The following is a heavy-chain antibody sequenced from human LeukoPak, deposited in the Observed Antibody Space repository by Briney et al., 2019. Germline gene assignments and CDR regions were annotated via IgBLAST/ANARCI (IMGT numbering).Heavy chain of an antibody. V-gene: IGHV4-31*03. J-gene: IGHJ6*03. Sequence: SQTLSLTCTVSGGSITSGGYYWSWIRQHPGKGLEWIGNNYYSATTYYTPSLKSRVTISVDTSKNQFSLKLSYVTAADTAVYYCARELTVAYYMDVWGKGNTVTVSS. CDR2: NYYSATT. CDR1: GGSITSGGYY. D-gene: IGHD3-16*01. CDR3: ARELTVAYYMDV.